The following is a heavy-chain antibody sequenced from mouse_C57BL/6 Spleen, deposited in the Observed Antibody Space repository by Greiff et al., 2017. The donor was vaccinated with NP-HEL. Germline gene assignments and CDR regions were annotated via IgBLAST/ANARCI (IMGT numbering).Heavy chain of an antibody. CDR1: GYTFTSYW. CDR3: ARRSSGYAMDY. J-gene: IGHJ4*01. Sequence: QVQLKQPGAELVRPGSSVKLSCKASGYTFTSYWMHWVKQRPIQGLEWIGNIDPSDSETHYNQKFKDKATLTVDKSSSTAYMQLSSLTSEDSAVYYCARRSSGYAMDYWGQGTSVTVSS. D-gene: IGHD3-2*02. V-gene: IGHV1-52*01. CDR2: IDPSDSET.